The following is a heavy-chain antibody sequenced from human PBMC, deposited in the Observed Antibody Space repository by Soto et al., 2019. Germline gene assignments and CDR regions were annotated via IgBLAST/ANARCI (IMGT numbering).Heavy chain of an antibody. J-gene: IGHJ6*02. CDR1: GITFSDHY. V-gene: IGHV3-11*01. CDR3: ARAPYYGSGTYYYYALDV. D-gene: IGHD3-10*01. CDR2: ISGTAGTI. Sequence: QVQLVESGGGLLKPGGSLRLSCEASGITFSDHYMTWIRQAPGKGLEWISYISGTAGTIYYADSVKGRFTISRDNAKNSLFLQLTSLTAEDTAVYYCARAPYYGSGTYYYYALDVWGQGTTVTVSS.